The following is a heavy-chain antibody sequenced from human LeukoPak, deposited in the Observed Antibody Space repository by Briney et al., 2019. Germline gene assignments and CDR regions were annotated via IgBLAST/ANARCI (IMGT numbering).Heavy chain of an antibody. CDR2: ISAYNDNT. D-gene: IGHD5-12*01. CDR3: ARDRRIEAYYYYMDV. Sequence: ASVKVSCKASGYTFTNYGISWVRQAPGQGLEWMGWISAYNDNTNYAQKLQGRVTMTRDMSTSTVYMELSSLRSEDTAVYYCARDRRIEAYYYYMDVWGKGTTVTVSS. V-gene: IGHV1-18*01. CDR1: GYTFTNYG. J-gene: IGHJ6*03.